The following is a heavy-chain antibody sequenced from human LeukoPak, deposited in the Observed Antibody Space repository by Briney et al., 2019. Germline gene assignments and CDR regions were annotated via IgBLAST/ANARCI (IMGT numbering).Heavy chain of an antibody. CDR1: GYTFTTYA. J-gene: IGHJ6*02. D-gene: IGHD3-16*01. Sequence: ASVKVSCKASGYTFTTYAMHWVRQAPGQGLEWMGWINAGNGNTKYSQKFQGRVTITRDTSASTAYMDLSSLRSGDTAVYYCARVVTRLREGDYYYDLDVWGQGTTVTVSS. CDR3: ARVVTRLREGDYYYDLDV. V-gene: IGHV1-3*01. CDR2: INAGNGNT.